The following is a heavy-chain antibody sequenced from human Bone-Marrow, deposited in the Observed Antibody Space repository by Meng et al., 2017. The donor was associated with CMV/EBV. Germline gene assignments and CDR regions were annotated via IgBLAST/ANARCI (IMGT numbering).Heavy chain of an antibody. J-gene: IGHJ6*02. V-gene: IGHV3-9*01. CDR3: AKEAGGYYYGMDV. D-gene: IGHD3-16*01. CDR2: ISWNSGSI. Sequence: SLKISCAASGFTLDDYAMHWVRQAPGKRLEWVAGISWNSGSIGYADSVKGRFTISRDNAKNSLYLQMNSLRAEDTAWYCCAKEAGGYYYGMDVWGQGTTVTFSS. CDR1: GFTLDDYA.